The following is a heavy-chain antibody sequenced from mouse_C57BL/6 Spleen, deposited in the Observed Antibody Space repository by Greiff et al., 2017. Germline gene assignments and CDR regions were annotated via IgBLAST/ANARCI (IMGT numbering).Heavy chain of an antibody. CDR1: GYTFTSYW. J-gene: IGHJ4*01. V-gene: IGHV1-55*01. Sequence: QVQLQQPGAELVKPGASVKMSCKASGYTFTSYWITWVKQRPGQGLEWIGDIYPGSGSTNYNEKFKSKATLTVDTSSSTAYMQLSSLTSEDSAVYYCARSHIPYGRAMDYGGQGTSVTVSS. CDR2: IYPGSGST. CDR3: ARSHIPYGRAMDY. D-gene: IGHD1-1*01.